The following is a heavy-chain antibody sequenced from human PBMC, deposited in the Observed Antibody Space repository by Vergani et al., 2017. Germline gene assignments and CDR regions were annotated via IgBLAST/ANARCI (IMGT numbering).Heavy chain of an antibody. D-gene: IGHD2-8*02. CDR2: IGSSGPYI. J-gene: IGHJ6*02. V-gene: IGHV3-21*06. Sequence: VQLVESGGGLVKPGGSLRLSCAASGFTFSDFSMSWVRQAPGKGLEWVAFIGSSGPYINYADSVKGRFIISRDNTNNSLFLQLRSLRAEDAAVYYCARDCTGGDCPDNYGMDVWGQGATVTVSS. CDR3: ARDCTGGDCPDNYGMDV. CDR1: GFTFSDFS.